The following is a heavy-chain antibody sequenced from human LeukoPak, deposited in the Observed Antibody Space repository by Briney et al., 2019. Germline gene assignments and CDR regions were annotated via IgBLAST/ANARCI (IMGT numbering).Heavy chain of an antibody. D-gene: IGHD3-16*01. CDR3: ARVMITTTSYFDY. CDR1: GASVSSGSYH. J-gene: IGHJ4*02. Sequence: PSETLSLTCTVSGASVSSGSYHWSWIRQAPGKGLEWIGYMYYSGRTNYNPTLKSRVTISVDTSKNQFSLNLSSVTAADTAVYYCARVMITTTSYFDYWGQGTLVTVSS. V-gene: IGHV4-61*01. CDR2: MYYSGRT.